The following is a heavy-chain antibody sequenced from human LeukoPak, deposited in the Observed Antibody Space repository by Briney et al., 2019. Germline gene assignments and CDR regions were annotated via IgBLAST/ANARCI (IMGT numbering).Heavy chain of an antibody. V-gene: IGHV3-21*01. D-gene: IGHD6-6*01. CDR1: GFTFSSYS. Sequence: GGSLRLSCAGTGFTFSSYSMNWVRQAPGKGLEWVSSISSSSSYIYYADSVKGRFTISRDNAKNSLYLQMNSLRAEDTAVYYCAREGRSIAARREATQYYYYYMDVWGKGTTVTVSS. CDR2: ISSSSSYI. CDR3: AREGRSIAARREATQYYYYYMDV. J-gene: IGHJ6*03.